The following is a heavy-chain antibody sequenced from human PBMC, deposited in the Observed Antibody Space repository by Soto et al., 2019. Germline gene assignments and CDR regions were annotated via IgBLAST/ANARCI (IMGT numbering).Heavy chain of an antibody. D-gene: IGHD5-12*01. Sequence: EVQLAESGGGLVKRGGSLRLSCAASGFIFSTFSMNWVRRAPGKGLEWVSSISSSSSYIYYADSVKGRFTISRDNRKNSLYLQVNSLRAEDTAVYFCARSAGGSGYLFAFDIWGQGTMVTVSS. J-gene: IGHJ3*02. CDR1: GFIFSTFS. CDR3: ARSAGGSGYLFAFDI. CDR2: ISSSSSYI. V-gene: IGHV3-21*02.